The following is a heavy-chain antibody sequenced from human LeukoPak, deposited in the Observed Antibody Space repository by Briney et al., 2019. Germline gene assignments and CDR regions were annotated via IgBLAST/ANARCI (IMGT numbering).Heavy chain of an antibody. V-gene: IGHV3-48*03. CDR2: ISSSGSTI. Sequence: GGSLRLSCAASGFTSSSYAMSWVRQAPGKGLEWVSYISSSGSTIYYADSVKGRFTISRDNAKNSLYLQMNSLRAEDTAVYYCAELGITMIGGVWGKGTTVTVSS. D-gene: IGHD3-10*02. J-gene: IGHJ6*04. CDR1: GFTSSSYA. CDR3: AELGITMIGGV.